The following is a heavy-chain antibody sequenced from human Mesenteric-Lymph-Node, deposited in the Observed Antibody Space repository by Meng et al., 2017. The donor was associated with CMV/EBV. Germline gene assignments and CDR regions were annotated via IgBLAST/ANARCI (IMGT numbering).Heavy chain of an antibody. CDR1: GFTFSSYS. V-gene: IGHV3-21*01. CDR3: ARETRYCSSTSHCRSCAFDI. J-gene: IGHJ3*02. CDR2: ISSSSSSYI. D-gene: IGHD2-2*01. Sequence: GGSLRLSCAASGFTFSSYSMNWVRQAPGKGLEWVSSISSSSSSYIYYADSVKGRFTISRDNAKNSLYLQMNSLRAEDTAVYYCARETRYCSSTSHCRSCAFDIWGQGTMVTVSS.